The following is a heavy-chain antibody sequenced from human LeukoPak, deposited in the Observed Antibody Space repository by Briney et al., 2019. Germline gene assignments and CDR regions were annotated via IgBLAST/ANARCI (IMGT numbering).Heavy chain of an antibody. D-gene: IGHD5-18*01. CDR1: GGSISSGSYY. CDR2: IYTSGST. J-gene: IGHJ4*02. V-gene: IGHV4-61*02. CDR3: ARDKDTAMFN. Sequence: PSQTLSLTCTVSGGSISSGSYYWSWIRQPAGKGLEWIGRIYTSGSTNYNPSLKSRVTISVDTSKNQFSLKLSSVTAADTAVYYCARDKDTAMFNWGQGTLVTVSS.